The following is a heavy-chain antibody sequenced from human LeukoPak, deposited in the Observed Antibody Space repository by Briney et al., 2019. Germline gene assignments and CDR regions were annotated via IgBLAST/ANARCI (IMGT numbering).Heavy chain of an antibody. CDR3: AKSFFVGWYSQDDAFDI. CDR1: GFTFSSYG. J-gene: IGHJ3*02. V-gene: IGHV3-30*02. CDR2: IRYDGSNK. Sequence: GGSLRLSCAASGFTFSSYGMHWVRQAPGKGLEWVAFIRYDGSNKYYADSVKGRFTISRDNSKNTLYLQMNSLRAEDTAVYYCAKSFFVGWYSQDDAFDIWGQGTMVTVSS. D-gene: IGHD6-19*01.